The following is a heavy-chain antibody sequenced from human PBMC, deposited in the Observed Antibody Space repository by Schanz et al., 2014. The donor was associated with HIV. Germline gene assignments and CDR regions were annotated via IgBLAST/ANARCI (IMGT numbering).Heavy chain of an antibody. Sequence: QVQVVQSGAEVKKPGSSVKVSCQASGGTFSSYAISWVRQAPGQGLEWMGGFIPIFGTTNYAQKFQGRVTITADESTSTTYLELSSLRSEDTAVYYCASQYSNYDSSRRYHWYFDLWGRGTLVTVSS. J-gene: IGHJ2*01. V-gene: IGHV1-69*01. D-gene: IGHD4-4*01. CDR3: ASQYSNYDSSRRYHWYFDL. CDR1: GGTFSSYA. CDR2: FIPIFGTT.